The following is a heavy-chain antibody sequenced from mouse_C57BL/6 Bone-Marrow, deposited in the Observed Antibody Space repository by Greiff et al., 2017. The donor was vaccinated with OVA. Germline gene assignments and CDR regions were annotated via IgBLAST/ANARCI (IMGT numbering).Heavy chain of an antibody. D-gene: IGHD1-1*01. V-gene: IGHV3-5*01. CDR2: IYYSGTI. CDR1: GISITTGNFR. Sequence: EVKLQESGPGLVKPSQTVFLTCTVSGISITTGNFRWSWIRPFPGHKLEWIGCIYYSGTITSNPSLTSRTTSTSDTPKTQFFLEKNTLTAEDTATYYSAREGSFSCDYWGQGTTLTVSS. J-gene: IGHJ2*01. CDR3: AREGSFSCDY.